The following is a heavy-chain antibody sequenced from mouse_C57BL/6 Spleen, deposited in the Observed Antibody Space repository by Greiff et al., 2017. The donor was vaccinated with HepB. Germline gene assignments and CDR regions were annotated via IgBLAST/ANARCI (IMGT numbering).Heavy chain of an antibody. CDR2: FNPSNGGT. V-gene: IGHV1-53*01. D-gene: IGHD1-1*01. CDR1: GYTFTSYW. Sequence: QVQLQQSGTELVKPGASVKLSCKASGYTFTSYWMHWVKQRPGQGLEWIGNFNPSNGGTNYNEKFKSKATLTVDKSSSTAYMQLSSLTSEDSAVYYCARGWGGRSYNYWGQGTTLTVSS. J-gene: IGHJ2*01. CDR3: ARGWGGRSYNY.